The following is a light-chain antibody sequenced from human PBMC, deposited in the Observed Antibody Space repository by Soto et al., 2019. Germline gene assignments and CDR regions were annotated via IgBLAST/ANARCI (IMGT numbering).Light chain of an antibody. CDR1: QGIRSR. V-gene: IGKV1-12*01. J-gene: IGKJ4*01. CDR3: EEEKSRHIP. Sequence: SLSSXSFPRSHRVTTTCRASQGIRSRLEWYQKKPGKAXKXXXYTASSLQSGVQSRFSGSGSGKDFTLTIAIMQPEDFGTYKCEEEKSRHIPFARRTKV. CDR2: TAS.